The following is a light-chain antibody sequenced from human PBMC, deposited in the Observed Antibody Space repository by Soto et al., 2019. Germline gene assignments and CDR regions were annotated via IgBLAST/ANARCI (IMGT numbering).Light chain of an antibody. CDR1: QSISSW. V-gene: IGKV1-5*03. CDR3: QQYHSYSYT. J-gene: IGKJ2*01. Sequence: DIQMTQSPSTLSASVGDRVTITCRASQSISSWLAWYQQKPGKAPNLLIYKGSNLESGVPSRFSGSGSGTEFTLTISSLQPDDFATYFCQQYHSYSYTFGQGTKLEIK. CDR2: KGS.